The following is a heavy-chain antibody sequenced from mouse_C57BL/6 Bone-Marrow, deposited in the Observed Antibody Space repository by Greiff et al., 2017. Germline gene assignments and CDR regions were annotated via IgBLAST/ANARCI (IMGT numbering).Heavy chain of an antibody. J-gene: IGHJ4*01. D-gene: IGHD2-1*01. CDR1: GYTFTSYW. V-gene: IGHV1-64*01. Sequence: QVQLQQSGAELVKPGASVKLSCKASGYTFTSYWMHWVKQRPGQGLEWIGMIHPNSGSTNYNEKFKGKATLTVDKSSSTAYVQLSSLPSEDSAVYYCASPDGNHLWAMDYWGQGTSVTVSS. CDR2: IHPNSGST. CDR3: ASPDGNHLWAMDY.